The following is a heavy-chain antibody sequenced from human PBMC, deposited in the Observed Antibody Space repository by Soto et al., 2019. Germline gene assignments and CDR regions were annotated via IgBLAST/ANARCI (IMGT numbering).Heavy chain of an antibody. Sequence: ALVKVSCKAFGYSVTNYGISWVRQAPGQGLEWMGRISAYSANTDYAQKYQGRVTMSTDTSTNTAYMELRSLRSDDTATYFCARYYFVSGTYPTMDVWGQGTTVTVSS. CDR3: ARYYFVSGTYPTMDV. CDR1: GYSVTNYG. D-gene: IGHD3-10*01. J-gene: IGHJ6*02. CDR2: ISAYSANT. V-gene: IGHV1-18*04.